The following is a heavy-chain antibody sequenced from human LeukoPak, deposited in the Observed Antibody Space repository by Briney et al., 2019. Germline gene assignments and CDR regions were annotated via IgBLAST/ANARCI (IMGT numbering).Heavy chain of an antibody. CDR3: AKRGVVIRVILVGFHKEAYYFDS. CDR2: IYSGGST. V-gene: IGHV3-66*01. D-gene: IGHD3-22*01. CDR1: GFTVSNNY. J-gene: IGHJ4*02. Sequence: GGSLRLSCAASGFTVSNNYMAWVRQAPGKGLEWVSVIYSGGSTYYADSVKGRFSISRDNSKNTLYLQMNSLRAEDTAVYFCAKRGVVIRVILVGFHKEAYYFDSWGQGALVTVSS.